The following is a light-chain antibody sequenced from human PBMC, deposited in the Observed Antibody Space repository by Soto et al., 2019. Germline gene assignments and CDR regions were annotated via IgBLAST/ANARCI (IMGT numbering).Light chain of an antibody. V-gene: IGLV1-47*01. J-gene: IGLJ2*01. CDR3: AAWDDSPSGHVV. CDR1: SSNIGTNY. CDR2: RND. Sequence: QSALTQPPSASGTPGQRVTISCSGSSSNIGTNYVYWYHQLPGTTPKLLIYRNDQRPSGVPDRFSGSKSGTSASLAISGLRSEDEADYYCAAWDDSPSGHVVFGGGTKLTVL.